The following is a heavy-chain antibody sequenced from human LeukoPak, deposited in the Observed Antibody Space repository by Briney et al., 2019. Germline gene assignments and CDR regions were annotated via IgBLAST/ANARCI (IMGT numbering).Heavy chain of an antibody. CDR2: IKQDGSEK. CDR3: ARDRGSSGWYEFDY. D-gene: IGHD6-19*01. Sequence: GGSLRLSCAASGFTSSSYWMSWVRQAPGKGLQWVANIKQDGSEKYYVDSVKGRFTISRDNAKNSLYLQMNSLRAEDTAVYYCARDRGSSGWYEFDYWGQGTLVTVSS. CDR1: GFTSSSYW. V-gene: IGHV3-7*01. J-gene: IGHJ4*02.